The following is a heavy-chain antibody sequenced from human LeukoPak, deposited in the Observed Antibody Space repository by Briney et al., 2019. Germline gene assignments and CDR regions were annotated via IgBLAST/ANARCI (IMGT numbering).Heavy chain of an antibody. V-gene: IGHV1-2*02. CDR3: ARVDSGWNDY. J-gene: IGHJ4*02. CDR1: GYTFTGYY. Sequence: GASVKVSCKASGYTFTGYYMHWVRQAPGQGLEWMGWINPNSGGTNYAQKFQGRVTMTRDTSLSTAYMELGRLRSDDTAVYYCARVDSGWNDYWGQGTLVTVSS. D-gene: IGHD6-19*01. CDR2: INPNSGGT.